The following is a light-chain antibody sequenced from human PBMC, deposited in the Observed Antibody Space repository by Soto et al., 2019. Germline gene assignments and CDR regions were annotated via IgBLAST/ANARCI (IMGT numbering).Light chain of an antibody. V-gene: IGKV3-20*01. CDR1: QSVSSSY. Sequence: EIVLTQSPGTLSLSPGERATLSCRASQSVSSSYLAWYQQKPGQAPRLLIYGASSRATGIPDMFSGSGSGTVFTLTISRLEPEDFGVYYCQQYGSSSVTFGQGTRLEIK. CDR3: QQYGSSSVT. CDR2: GAS. J-gene: IGKJ5*01.